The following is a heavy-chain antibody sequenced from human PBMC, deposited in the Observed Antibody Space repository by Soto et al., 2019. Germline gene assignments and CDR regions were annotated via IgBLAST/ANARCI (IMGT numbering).Heavy chain of an antibody. Sequence: ASVKVSCKASGYTFTSYAMHWVRQAPGQRLEWMGWINANNGNTKYSQKFQGRVTMTRNTSISTAYMELSSLRSEDTAVYYCARGTPQDIDAYFDPWGQGTLVTVSS. J-gene: IGHJ5*02. CDR2: INANNGNT. CDR3: ARGTPQDIDAYFDP. V-gene: IGHV1-3*01. D-gene: IGHD3-16*01. CDR1: GYTFTSYA.